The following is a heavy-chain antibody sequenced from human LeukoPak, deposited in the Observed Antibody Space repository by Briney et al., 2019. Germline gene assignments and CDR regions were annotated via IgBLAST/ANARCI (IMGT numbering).Heavy chain of an antibody. CDR3: AIRPASVGFDY. J-gene: IGHJ4*02. CDR2: ISGSGDST. Sequence: QPGGSLRLSCAASGFTFSSYVMSWVRQAPGKGLEWVSSISGSGDSTYYADSVKGRFTISRDNSKDTLYLQMSSLRAEDTAVYYCAIRPASVGFDYWGQGTLVTVSS. V-gene: IGHV3-23*01. D-gene: IGHD1-26*01. CDR1: GFTFSSYV.